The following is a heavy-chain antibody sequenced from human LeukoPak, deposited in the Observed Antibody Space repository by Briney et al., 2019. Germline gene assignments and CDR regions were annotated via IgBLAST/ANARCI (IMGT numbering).Heavy chain of an antibody. CDR3: ARVSSYGDMIDY. D-gene: IGHD4-17*01. V-gene: IGHV1-8*03. J-gene: IGHJ4*02. CDR1: GYTFTSYD. CDR2: MTPNSGNT. Sequence: GVSVKVSCKASGYTFTSYDINWLRQATGQGLEWMGWMTPNSGNTGYAQKFQGRVTITRNTSINTAYMELSSLRSEDTAVYYCARVSSYGDMIDYWGQGTLVTVSS.